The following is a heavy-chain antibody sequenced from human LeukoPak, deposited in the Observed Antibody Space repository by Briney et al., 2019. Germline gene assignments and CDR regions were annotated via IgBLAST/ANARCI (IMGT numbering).Heavy chain of an antibody. V-gene: IGHV1-2*02. CDR1: GYTFTGYY. D-gene: IGHD3-10*01. CDR2: INPNSGGT. CDR3: ARVLWFGLYYYYYGMDV. J-gene: IGHJ6*02. Sequence: ASVKVSCKASGYTFTGYYMHWVRQAPGQGLEWMGWINPNSGGTNYAQKFQGRVTMTRDTSIGTAYMELSRLRSDDTAVYYCARVLWFGLYYYYYGMDVWGQGTTVTVSS.